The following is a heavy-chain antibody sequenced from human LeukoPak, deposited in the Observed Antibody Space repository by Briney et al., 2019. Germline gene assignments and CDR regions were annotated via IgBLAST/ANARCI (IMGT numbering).Heavy chain of an antibody. V-gene: IGHV3-23*01. D-gene: IGHD6-19*01. CDR2: IGGSGDKT. Sequence: GGSLRLSCAASGFPFNRNAISWVRQAPGKGLEWVSTIGGSGDKTFYADSVKGRFTISRDNSKNMVHLQMNSLTGEDTALYYCVRRGDASSGWGDHDFWGQGALVTVSS. CDR1: GFPFNRNA. CDR3: VRRGDASSGWGDHDF. J-gene: IGHJ4*02.